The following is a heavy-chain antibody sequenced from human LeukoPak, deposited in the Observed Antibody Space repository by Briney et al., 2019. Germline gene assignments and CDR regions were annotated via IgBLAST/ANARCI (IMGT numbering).Heavy chain of an antibody. CDR1: GFTFATYV. J-gene: IGHJ4*02. D-gene: IGHD5-24*01. V-gene: IGHV3-23*01. Sequence: PGGSLRLSCAASGFTFATYVMTWVRQAPGKGLEWVSSVGGDGRVTYYADSVKGRLTISRDNSKNTIFLQMNSLRVEDTAVYYCAKGISADGYNFERGADYWGQGAQVIVSS. CDR3: AKGISADGYNFERGADY. CDR2: VGGDGRVT.